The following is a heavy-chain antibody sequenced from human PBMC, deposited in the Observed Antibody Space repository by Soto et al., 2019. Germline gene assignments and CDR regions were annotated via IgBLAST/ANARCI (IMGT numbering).Heavy chain of an antibody. CDR2: IIPIFGTA. CDR1: GGTFSSYA. Sequence: QVQLVQSGAEVKKPGSSVKVSCKASGGTFSSYAISWVRQAPGQGLEWMGGIIPIFGTANYAQKFQGRVTITADESTSTAYMGLSSLRSEDTAVYYCARDRGGGYQLHNPLGYWGQGTLVTVSS. J-gene: IGHJ4*02. V-gene: IGHV1-69*01. CDR3: ARDRGGGYQLHNPLGY. D-gene: IGHD2-2*01.